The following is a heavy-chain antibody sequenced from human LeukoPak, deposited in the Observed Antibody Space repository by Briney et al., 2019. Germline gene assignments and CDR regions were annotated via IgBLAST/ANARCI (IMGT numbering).Heavy chain of an antibody. J-gene: IGHJ3*02. Sequence: GGSLRLSCGASGFTFSTYAMSWVRQAPGKGLEWVSGISGSGGSTYYADSVKGRFTISRDSSKNTLYLQMNSLRTEDTAVYYCANRGSPGAFVIWGQGTMVTVSS. V-gene: IGHV3-23*01. D-gene: IGHD1-26*01. CDR2: ISGSGGST. CDR1: GFTFSTYA. CDR3: ANRGSPGAFVI.